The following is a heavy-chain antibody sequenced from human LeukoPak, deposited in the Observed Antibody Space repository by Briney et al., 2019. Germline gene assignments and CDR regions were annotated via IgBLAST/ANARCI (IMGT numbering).Heavy chain of an antibody. CDR2: ISSRSSYI. CDR1: AFTFSSYS. J-gene: IGHJ4*02. Sequence: PGGSLRLSCAASAFTFSSYSMNWVRQAPGKGLEWVSSISSRSSYIYYADSVKGRFTISRDNAKNSLHLQMNGLRAEDTAAYYCAKGTYDSRGHFDYWGQGTLVSVSS. D-gene: IGHD3-22*01. CDR3: AKGTYDSRGHFDY. V-gene: IGHV3-21*04.